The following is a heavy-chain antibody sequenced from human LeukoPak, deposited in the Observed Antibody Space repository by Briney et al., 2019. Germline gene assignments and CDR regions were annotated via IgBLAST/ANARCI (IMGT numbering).Heavy chain of an antibody. D-gene: IGHD3-3*01. CDR2: ISSSSSTI. Sequence: GGSLRLSCAASGFTFSSYSMNWVRQAPGKGLEWVSYISSSSSTIYYADSVKGRFTISRDNAKNSLYLQMNSLRAEDTAVYYCARAVPYYDFWSGYAYYYYYMDVWGKGTTVTVSS. J-gene: IGHJ6*03. V-gene: IGHV3-48*01. CDR3: ARAVPYYDFWSGYAYYYYYMDV. CDR1: GFTFSSYS.